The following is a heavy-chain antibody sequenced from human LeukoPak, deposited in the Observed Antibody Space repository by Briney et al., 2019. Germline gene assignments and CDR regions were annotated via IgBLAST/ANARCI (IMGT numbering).Heavy chain of an antibody. Sequence: PSETLSLTCTVSGGSISSSSYYWGWIRQPPGKGLEWLGSIYYSGSTYVNPSLKSRVTISVDTSKNQFSLKLSSVTAADTAVYYCARLLGYYYGSGTLDYWGQGTLVTVSS. CDR1: GGSISSSSYY. J-gene: IGHJ4*02. CDR2: IYYSGST. CDR3: ARLLGYYYGSGTLDY. V-gene: IGHV4-39*01. D-gene: IGHD3-10*01.